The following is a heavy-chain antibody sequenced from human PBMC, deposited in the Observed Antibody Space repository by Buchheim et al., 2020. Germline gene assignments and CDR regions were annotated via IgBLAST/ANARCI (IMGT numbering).Heavy chain of an antibody. J-gene: IGHJ6*02. CDR1: GFTFSSYA. V-gene: IGHV3-30-3*01. D-gene: IGHD1-26*01. CDR2: ISYDGSNK. Sequence: QVQLVESGGGVVQPGRSLRLSCAASGFTFSSYAMHWVRQAPGKGLEWVAVISYDGSNKYYADSVKGRFPISRDNSKNTLYLQMNSLRAEDTAVYYCARDVSFWDYYGMDVWGQGTT. CDR3: ARDVSFWDYYGMDV.